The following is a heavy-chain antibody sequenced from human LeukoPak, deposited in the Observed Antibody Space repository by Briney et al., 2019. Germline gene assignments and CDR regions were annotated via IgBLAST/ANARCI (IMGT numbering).Heavy chain of an antibody. CDR1: GFTFSSYA. V-gene: IGHV3-30-3*01. Sequence: GGSLRLSCAAFGFTFSSYAMHWVRQAPGKGLEWVAVISYDGSNKYYADSVKGRFTISRDNSKNTLYLQMNSLRAEDTAVYYCATSAPNYGDYVLWDYWGQGTLVTVSS. CDR2: ISYDGSNK. D-gene: IGHD4-17*01. J-gene: IGHJ4*02. CDR3: ATSAPNYGDYVLWDY.